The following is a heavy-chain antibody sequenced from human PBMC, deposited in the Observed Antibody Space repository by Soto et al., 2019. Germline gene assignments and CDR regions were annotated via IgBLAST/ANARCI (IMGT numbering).Heavy chain of an antibody. D-gene: IGHD2-8*01. J-gene: IGHJ4*02. CDR3: ARDNGGTFAY. CDR1: GFTFSDYY. CDR2: VSSRSTST. Sequence: QVPLVESGGGSVKPGGSLRLSCAASGFTFSDYYMTWIRQAPGKGLEWVSYVSSRSTSTNYADSMKGRFTISRDNAKTSLDLQMTSLRAEDTAVYYCARDNGGTFAYWGQGTLVTVSS. V-gene: IGHV3-11*05.